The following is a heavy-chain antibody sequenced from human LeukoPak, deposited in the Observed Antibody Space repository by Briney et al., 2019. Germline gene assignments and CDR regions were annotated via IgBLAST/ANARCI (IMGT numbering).Heavy chain of an antibody. V-gene: IGHV3-21*01. CDR3: ARDAAGWSRDY. D-gene: IGHD6-19*01. CDR1: GFTFSGYA. J-gene: IGHJ4*02. CDR2: ITPSSTDI. Sequence: GGSLRLSCEASGFTFSGYAVSWVRQAPGKGLQWVSTITPSSTDIYYGDSVKGRFTISRDDAKNLVYLQMNSLRAEDTAVYFCARDAAGWSRDYWGQGTLVTVSS.